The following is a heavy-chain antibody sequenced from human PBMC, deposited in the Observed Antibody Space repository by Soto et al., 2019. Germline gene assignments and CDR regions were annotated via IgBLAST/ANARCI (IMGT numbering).Heavy chain of an antibody. CDR1: GFTFSSYA. V-gene: IGHV3-23*01. CDR3: AKVPSNHYYDSSGYDY. D-gene: IGHD3-22*01. Sequence: GGSLMLSCAASGFTFSSYAMSWVRQAPGKGLEWVSAISGSGGSTYYADSVKGRFTISRDNSKNTLYLQMNSLRAEDTAVYYCAKVPSNHYYDSSGYDYWGQGTLVTVAS. CDR2: ISGSGGST. J-gene: IGHJ4*02.